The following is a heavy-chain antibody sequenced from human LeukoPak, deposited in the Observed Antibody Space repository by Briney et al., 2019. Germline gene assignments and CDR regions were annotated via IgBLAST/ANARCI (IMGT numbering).Heavy chain of an antibody. CDR3: ARHTVGITMIVGAYYGVDV. CDR1: GGSISSYY. Sequence: SETLSLTCTVSGGSISSYYWSWIRQPPGKGLEWIGYIYYSGSTNYNPSLKSRVTISVDTSKNQFSLKLSSVTAADTAVYYCARHTVGITMIVGAYYGVDVWGRGTTVTVSS. D-gene: IGHD3-22*01. J-gene: IGHJ6*02. CDR2: IYYSGST. V-gene: IGHV4-59*08.